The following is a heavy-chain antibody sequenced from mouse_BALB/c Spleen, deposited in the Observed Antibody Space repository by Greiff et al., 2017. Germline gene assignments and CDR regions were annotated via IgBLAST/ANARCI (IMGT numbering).Heavy chain of an antibody. V-gene: IGHV1-5*01. CDR1: GYTFTSYW. CDR2: IYPGNSDT. D-gene: IGHD1-1*01. CDR3: TRSAYYYGSSFPLYYFDY. Sequence: VQLQQSGDDLVKPGASVKLSCKASGYTFTSYWMHWVKQRPGQGLEWIGAIYPGNSDTSYNQKFKGKAKLTAVTSTSTAYMELSSLTNEDSAVYYCTRSAYYYGSSFPLYYFDYWGQGTTLTVSS. J-gene: IGHJ2*01.